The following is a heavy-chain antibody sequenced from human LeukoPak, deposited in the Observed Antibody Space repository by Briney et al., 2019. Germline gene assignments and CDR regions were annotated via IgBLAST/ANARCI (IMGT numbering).Heavy chain of an antibody. CDR1: GFTFSSYA. CDR2: ISGSGGST. D-gene: IGHD2-2*01. CDR3: AKGVPVAPFYFDY. V-gene: IGHV3-23*01. Sequence: GSLRLSCAASGFTFSSYAMSWVRQAPGKGLEWVSGISGSGGSTYYADSVKGRFTISRDNSKNTLYVQMNSLRAEDTAVYYCAKGVPVAPFYFDYWGQGTLVTVSS. J-gene: IGHJ4*02.